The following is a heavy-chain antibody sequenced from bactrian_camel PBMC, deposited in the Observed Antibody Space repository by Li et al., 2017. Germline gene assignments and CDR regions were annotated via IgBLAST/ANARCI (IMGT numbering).Heavy chain of an antibody. CDR2: IRRSGGET. D-gene: IGHD2*01. J-gene: IGHJ4*01. CDR3: AADRNLAYGCGYFQEIKWSS. V-gene: IGHV3-3*01. Sequence: HVQLVESGGGSVQTGGSLRLSCVVSGHSRGSNCVGWYRLPPGRAPAEREGIAAIRRSGGETWYAGSVKGRFTISRDNAKDTLYLQMNSLKPEDTAVYYCAADRNLAYGCGYFQEIKWSSWGQGTQVTVS. CDR1: GHSRGSNC.